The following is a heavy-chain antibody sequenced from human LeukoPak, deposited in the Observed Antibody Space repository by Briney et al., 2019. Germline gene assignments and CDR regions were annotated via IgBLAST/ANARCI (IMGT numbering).Heavy chain of an antibody. CDR2: ISSSSSYI. CDR3: ARDIRGVIVDYYGMDV. Sequence: GRSLRLSCAASGFTFSSYSMNWVRQAPGKGLEWVSSISSSSSYIYYADSVKGRFTISRDNAKNSLYLQMNSLRAEDTAVYYCARDIRGVIVDYYGMDVWGKGTTVTVSS. CDR1: GFTFSSYS. J-gene: IGHJ6*04. V-gene: IGHV3-21*01. D-gene: IGHD3-10*01.